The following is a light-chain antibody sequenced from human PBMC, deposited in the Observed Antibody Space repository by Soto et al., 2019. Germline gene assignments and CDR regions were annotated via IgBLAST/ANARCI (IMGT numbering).Light chain of an antibody. CDR3: LQYKKGVLT. J-gene: IGKJ4*01. Sequence: EIVMTQSPATLSVSPGESVTLSCRASQSVSSNLAWYQQKGGQAPRLVLYDASIRATDIPARFSGSGSGTDFTLTISSLQPEDFAVYYCLQYKKGVLTFGGGTKVDIK. V-gene: IGKV3-15*01. CDR2: DAS. CDR1: QSVSSN.